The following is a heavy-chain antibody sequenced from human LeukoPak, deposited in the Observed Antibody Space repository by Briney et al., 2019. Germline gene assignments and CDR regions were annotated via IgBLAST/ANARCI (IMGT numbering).Heavy chain of an antibody. CDR2: ISWNSGSI. CDR3: AKDIGYGSGSYLLGMDV. Sequence: AGGSLRLSCAASGFTFSSYAMSWVRQAPGKGLEWVSGISWNSGSIGYADSVKGRFTISRDNAKNSLYLQMNSLRAEDTALYYCAKDIGYGSGSYLLGMDVWGQGTTVTVSS. CDR1: GFTFSSYA. J-gene: IGHJ6*02. V-gene: IGHV3-9*01. D-gene: IGHD3-10*01.